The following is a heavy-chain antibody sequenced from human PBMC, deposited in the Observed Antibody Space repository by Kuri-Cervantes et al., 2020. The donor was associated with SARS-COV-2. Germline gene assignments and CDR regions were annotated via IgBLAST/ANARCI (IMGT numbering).Heavy chain of an antibody. V-gene: IGHV3-30*03. D-gene: IGHD2-15*01. CDR1: GFTFISTA. J-gene: IGHJ6*02. CDR2: ISYDGSTK. CDR3: ARAFVVVVAAWRTGMDV. Sequence: GGSLRLSCAASGFTFISTAMHWVRQAPGKGLEWVAVISYDGSTKYYADSVKGRFTISRDNSKDTLSLQMNSLRAEDTAVYYCARAFVVVVAAWRTGMDVWGQGTTVTVSS.